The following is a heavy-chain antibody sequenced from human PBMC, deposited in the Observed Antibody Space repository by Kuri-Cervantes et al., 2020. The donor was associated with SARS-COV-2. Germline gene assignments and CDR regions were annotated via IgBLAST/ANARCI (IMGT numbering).Heavy chain of an antibody. J-gene: IGHJ4*02. CDR3: TRVSSSWYPYFDY. Sequence: GESLKISCAASGFTFNTYSMDWVRQAPGKGLEWVGFIRSKAYGGTTEYAASVKGRFTISRDDSKSIAYLQMNSLKTEDTAVYYCTRVSSSWYPYFDYWGQGTLVTVSS. D-gene: IGHD6-13*01. CDR1: GFTFNTYS. CDR2: IRSKAYGGTT. V-gene: IGHV3-49*02.